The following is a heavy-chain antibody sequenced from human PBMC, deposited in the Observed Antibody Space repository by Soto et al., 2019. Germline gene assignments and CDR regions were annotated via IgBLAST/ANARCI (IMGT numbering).Heavy chain of an antibody. CDR1: GYSISSGYY. CDR2: IYHSGST. V-gene: IGHV4-38-2*01. D-gene: IGHD5-12*01. CDR3: ARPSRDGYDAFDI. Sequence: PSETLSLTCAVSGYSISSGYYWGWIRQPPGKGLEWIGSIYHSGSTYYNPSLKSRVTISVDTSKNQFSLKLSSVTAADTAVYYCARPSRDGYDAFDIWGQGTMVT. J-gene: IGHJ3*02.